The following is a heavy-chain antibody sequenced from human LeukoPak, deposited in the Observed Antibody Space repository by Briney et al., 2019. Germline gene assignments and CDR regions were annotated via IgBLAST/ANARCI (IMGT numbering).Heavy chain of an antibody. V-gene: IGHV1-8*03. CDR2: MNPNTGKT. J-gene: IGHJ3*02. D-gene: IGHD3/OR15-3a*01. CDR1: GYSFNIFH. Sequence: ASVKVSCTAAGYSFNIFHINWVRQAPGQGPEWMGWMNPNTGKTGFAQKFQGRVTITQNSSISTVYMELNSLTSDDTAVYYCARRGLVAGIYDLVYGFDIWGQGTMVTVSS. CDR3: ARRGLVAGIYDLVYGFDI.